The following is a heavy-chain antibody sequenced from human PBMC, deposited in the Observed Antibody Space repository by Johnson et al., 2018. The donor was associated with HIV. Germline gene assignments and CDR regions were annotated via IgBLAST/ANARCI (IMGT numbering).Heavy chain of an antibody. Sequence: QLVESGGGLVQPGRSLRLSCAASGFTFDDYAMHWVRQAPGKGLEWVSGISWNSGSIGYADSVKGRFTISRDNAKNSLYLQMNSLRAEDTALYYCAKEEGNLNAFDIWGQGTMVTVSS. CDR2: ISWNSGSI. J-gene: IGHJ3*02. CDR3: AKEEGNLNAFDI. CDR1: GFTFDDYA. V-gene: IGHV3-9*01.